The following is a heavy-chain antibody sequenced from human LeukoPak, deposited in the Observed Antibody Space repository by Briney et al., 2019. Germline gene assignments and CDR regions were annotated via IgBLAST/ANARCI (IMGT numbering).Heavy chain of an antibody. CDR3: ARDQYSYGYVGYFDY. CDR2: ISYDGSNK. J-gene: IGHJ4*02. Sequence: GRSLRLSCAASGFTFSSYAMHWVRQAPGKGLEWVAVISYDGSNKYYADSVKGRFTISRDNSKNTLYLQMNSLRAEDTAVYYCARDQYSYGYVGYFDYWGQGTLVTVSS. CDR1: GFTFSSYA. V-gene: IGHV3-30-3*01. D-gene: IGHD5-18*01.